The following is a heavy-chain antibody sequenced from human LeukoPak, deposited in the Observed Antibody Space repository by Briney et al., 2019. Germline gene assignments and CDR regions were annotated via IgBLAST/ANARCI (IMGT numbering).Heavy chain of an antibody. D-gene: IGHD7-27*01. CDR1: GFTFSSYT. Sequence: GGSLRLSCAASGFTFSSYTMTWVRQAPGKGLKWVSTIATGDGNTYYADSVKGRFTVSRDDSKNTLYLQMNSLRAEDTAVYYCAKDGGLWVSAHWGDSWGRGTLVTVSS. CDR2: IATGDGNT. V-gene: IGHV3-23*01. J-gene: IGHJ4*02. CDR3: AKDGGLWVSAHWGDS.